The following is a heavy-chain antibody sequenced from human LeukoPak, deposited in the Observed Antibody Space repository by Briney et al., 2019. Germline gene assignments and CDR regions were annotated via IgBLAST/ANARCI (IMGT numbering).Heavy chain of an antibody. CDR3: VRVGGIVGATFDY. V-gene: IGHV4-59*12. CDR1: GGSISSYY. J-gene: IGHJ4*02. Sequence: SETLSLTCTVSGGSISSYYWSWIRQPPGKGLEWIGYIYYSGSTNYNPSLKSRVTISVDTSKNQFSLKLSSVTAADTAVYYCVRVGGIVGATFDYWGQGTLVTVSS. CDR2: IYYSGST. D-gene: IGHD1-26*01.